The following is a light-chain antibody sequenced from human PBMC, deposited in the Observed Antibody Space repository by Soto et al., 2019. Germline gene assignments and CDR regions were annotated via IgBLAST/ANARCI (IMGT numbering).Light chain of an antibody. CDR1: SSDVGAYIY. V-gene: IGLV2-8*01. CDR3: SSYAGSNGVL. J-gene: IGLJ2*01. CDR2: EVT. Sequence: QSALTQPPSASGSPGQSVTISCTGTSSDVGAYIYVSWYQQHPGKAPKLMIYEVTKRPSGVPDRFSGSKSGNTASLTVSGLQAEDEADYYCSSYAGSNGVLFGGGTKLTVL.